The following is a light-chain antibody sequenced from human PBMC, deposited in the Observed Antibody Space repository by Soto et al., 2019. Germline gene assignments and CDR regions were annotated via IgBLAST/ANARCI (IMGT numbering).Light chain of an antibody. Sequence: QLVLTQPPSVSGAPGQRVTISCAGSSSNIGATYDVHWYQQLPGTAPKLLIYGSTNRPSGVPDRFSGSKSGASASLAITGLQAEDEAHYYCQTWGRGTHVVFGGGTKLTVL. CDR3: QTWGRGTHVV. CDR2: GST. V-gene: IGLV1-40*01. J-gene: IGLJ2*01. CDR1: SSNIGATYD.